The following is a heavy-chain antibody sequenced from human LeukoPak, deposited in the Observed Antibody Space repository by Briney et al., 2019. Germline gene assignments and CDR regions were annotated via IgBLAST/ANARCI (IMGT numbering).Heavy chain of an antibody. J-gene: IGHJ4*02. V-gene: IGHV3-30*18. CDR3: AKGQVWLWFGE. CDR2: ISYDGSNK. D-gene: IGHD3-10*01. Sequence: GRSLRLSCAASGFTFSSYGMHWVRQAPGKGLEWVAVISYDGSNKYYADSVKGRFTISRDNSKNTLYLQMNSLRAEDTAVYYCAKGQVWLWFGEGGQGTLVTVSS. CDR1: GFTFSSYG.